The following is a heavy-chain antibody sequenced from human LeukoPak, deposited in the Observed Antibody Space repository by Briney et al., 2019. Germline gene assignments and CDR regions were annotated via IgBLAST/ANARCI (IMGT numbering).Heavy chain of an antibody. V-gene: IGHV3-7*01. Sequence: SGGSLRLSCAASGFTFSRFWMSWVRQAPGKGLEWVASIDQDESTIRYVDSVRGRFTISRDNVKNSLYLQMNSLRAEDTAVYYCARDKQLVLPFDYWGQGTLVTVSS. CDR2: IDQDESTI. CDR3: ARDKQLVLPFDY. D-gene: IGHD6-6*01. CDR1: GFTFSRFW. J-gene: IGHJ4*02.